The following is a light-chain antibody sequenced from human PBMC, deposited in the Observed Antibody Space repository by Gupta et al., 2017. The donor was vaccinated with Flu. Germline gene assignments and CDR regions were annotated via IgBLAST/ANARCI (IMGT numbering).Light chain of an antibody. CDR3: QSTDSSVI. V-gene: IGLV3-25*02. CDR1: ALPRQY. CDR2: KDS. Sequence: YELTQPPSVSVSPGQTARITCSGHALPRQYAYWYQQKPGQAPVLVIYKDSERPSGIPERFSCSSSGTTVTLTISGVQAEEEADYYYQSTDSSVIFGGGTKLAVL. J-gene: IGLJ2*01.